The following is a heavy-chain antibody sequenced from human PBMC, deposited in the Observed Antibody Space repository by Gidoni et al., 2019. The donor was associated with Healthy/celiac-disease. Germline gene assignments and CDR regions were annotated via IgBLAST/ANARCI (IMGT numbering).Heavy chain of an antibody. D-gene: IGHD6-13*01. CDR1: GYTFTGYY. J-gene: IGHJ4*02. V-gene: IGHV1-2*02. CDR3: ARTLPPRYSSRFDY. Sequence: QVQLVQSGAEVKKPGASGTVSCKASGYTFTGYYLHWVRQAPGQGLEWMGWITPNSGGTNYAQKFQGRVTMTRDTSISTAYMELSRLRSDDTAVYYCARTLPPRYSSRFDYWGQGTLVTVSS. CDR2: ITPNSGGT.